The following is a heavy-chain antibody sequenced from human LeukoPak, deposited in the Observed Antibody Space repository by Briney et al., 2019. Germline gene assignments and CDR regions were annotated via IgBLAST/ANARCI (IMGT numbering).Heavy chain of an antibody. CDR1: GFTFTSSA. CDR2: IVVGSGNT. CDR3: AADPYYDSSGTAQH. Sequence: SVKVSCKASGFTFTSSAMQWVRQVRGQRLEWIGWIVVGSGNTNYAQKFQERVTITRDMSTSTAYMELSSLRSEDTAVYYCAADPYYDSSGTAQHWGQGTPVTVSS. J-gene: IGHJ1*01. V-gene: IGHV1-58*02. D-gene: IGHD3-22*01.